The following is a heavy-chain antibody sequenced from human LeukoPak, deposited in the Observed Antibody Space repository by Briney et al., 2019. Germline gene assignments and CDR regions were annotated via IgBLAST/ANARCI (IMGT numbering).Heavy chain of an antibody. CDR2: INPNSGGT. Sequence: GASVKVSCKASGYTFTDFYMHWLRQAPGQGLEWMGWINPNSGGTDYAQKFQGRVTMARDTSISTAYMELIRLRSDDTAVYYCARDLNYYGSGSFYFDYWGQGTLVTVSS. D-gene: IGHD3-10*01. J-gene: IGHJ4*02. CDR3: ARDLNYYGSGSFYFDY. CDR1: GYTFTDFY. V-gene: IGHV1-2*02.